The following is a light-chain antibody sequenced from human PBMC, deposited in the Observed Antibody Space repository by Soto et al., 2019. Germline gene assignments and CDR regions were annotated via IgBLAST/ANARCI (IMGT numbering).Light chain of an antibody. J-gene: IGKJ1*01. CDR1: QSITRY. V-gene: IGKV1-39*01. CDR3: QQSYSTPWT. Sequence: DIQMTQSPSSLSASVGDRVTITCRASQSITRYLNWDQQKPGKAPKVVIYAGSTLQGGVPSRFSGSGSGTDFTLTINSLQPEDFATYYCQQSYSTPWTFGQGTNVEI. CDR2: AGS.